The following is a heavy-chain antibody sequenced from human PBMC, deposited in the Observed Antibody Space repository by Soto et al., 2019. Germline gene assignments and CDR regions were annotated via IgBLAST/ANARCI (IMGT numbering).Heavy chain of an antibody. CDR3: APGIQKGFDP. D-gene: IGHD1-20*01. CDR2: IYYNGIT. J-gene: IGHJ5*02. Sequence: QVSLQESGPGLVKPSQTLSLTCVVSGDSITNGDYYWSWIRQPPGKDLEWIAYIYYNGITHYNPSLKSRVTISLDPSKNHFSLKMTSVTGADTAVYSCAPGIQKGFDPWGQGTLVTVSS. CDR1: GDSITNGDYY. V-gene: IGHV4-30-4*01.